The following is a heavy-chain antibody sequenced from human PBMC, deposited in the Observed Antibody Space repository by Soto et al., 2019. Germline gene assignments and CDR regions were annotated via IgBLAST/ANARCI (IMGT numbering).Heavy chain of an antibody. CDR2: ISYDGSNK. D-gene: IGHD6-19*01. J-gene: IGHJ6*02. CDR1: GFTFSSHG. CDR3: AKDQGSRGWYAMRYYYYGMDV. Sequence: QVQLVESGGGVVQPGRSLRLSCAASGFTFSSHGMHWVRQAPGKGLEWVAVISYDGSNKYYADSVKGRFTISRDNSKNPLYLQMNSLRAEDTAVYYCAKDQGSRGWYAMRYYYYGMDVWGQGTTVTVSS. V-gene: IGHV3-30*18.